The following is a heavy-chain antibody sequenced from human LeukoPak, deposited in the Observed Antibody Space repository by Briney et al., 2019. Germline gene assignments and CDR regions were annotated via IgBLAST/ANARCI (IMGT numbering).Heavy chain of an antibody. D-gene: IGHD3-10*01. Sequence: TLSLTCTVSGGSISSGGYCWSWIRQHPGKGLEWIGYIYYSGSTYYNPSLKSRVTISVDTSKNQFSLKLSSVTAADTAVYYCARAHRDPEFFFDYWGQGTLVTVSS. V-gene: IGHV4-31*03. J-gene: IGHJ4*02. CDR2: IYYSGST. CDR3: ARAHRDPEFFFDY. CDR1: GGSISSGGYC.